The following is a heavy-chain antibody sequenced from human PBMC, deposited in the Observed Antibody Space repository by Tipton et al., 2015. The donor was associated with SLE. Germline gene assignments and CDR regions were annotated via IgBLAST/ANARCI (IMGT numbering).Heavy chain of an antibody. D-gene: IGHD1-1*01. CDR1: GYTFDAFG. V-gene: IGHV1-18*01. CDR2: ISGYNSNI. Sequence: QLVQSGGEVKKPGASVKVSCKASGYTFDAFGITWVRQAPGQGPEWMGWISGYNSNIDYAQKFQGRVTMTIDTSTTTAYMELRSLRSDDAAVYYCARDRGNGYLDLWGRGTLVSVSS. J-gene: IGHJ2*01. CDR3: ARDRGNGYLDL.